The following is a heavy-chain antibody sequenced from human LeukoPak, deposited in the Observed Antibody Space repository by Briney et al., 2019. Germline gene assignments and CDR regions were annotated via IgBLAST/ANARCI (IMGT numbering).Heavy chain of an antibody. D-gene: IGHD4-17*01. CDR3: ARHYGDYVGQYFQH. J-gene: IGHJ1*01. V-gene: IGHV4-39*01. CDR2: IYDRGST. Sequence: SETLSLTCIVSGGSISGSNYYWGWIRQPPGKGLEWIGSIYDRGSTYYNPSLKSRVAISVDTSKNQFSLRLSSVTAADTAVYYCARHYGDYVGQYFQHWGQGTPVTVSS. CDR1: GGSISGSNYY.